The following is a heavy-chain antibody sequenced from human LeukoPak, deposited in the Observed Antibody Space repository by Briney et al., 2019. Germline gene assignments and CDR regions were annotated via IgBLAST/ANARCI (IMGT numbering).Heavy chain of an antibody. Sequence: PSETLSLTCTVSGGSVSSGSYYWSWIRQPPGKGLEWIGYIYYSGSTNYNPSLKSRVTISVDTSKNQFSLKLSSVTAADTAVYYCARLKRGWFDPWGQGTLVTVSS. CDR1: GGSVSSGSYY. V-gene: IGHV4-61*01. D-gene: IGHD3-10*01. J-gene: IGHJ5*02. CDR3: ARLKRGWFDP. CDR2: IYYSGST.